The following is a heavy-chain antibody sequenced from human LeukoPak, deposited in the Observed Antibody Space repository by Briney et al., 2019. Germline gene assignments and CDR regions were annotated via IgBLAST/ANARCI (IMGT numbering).Heavy chain of an antibody. Sequence: GGSLRLSCAASGFPFNRFDMTWVRQAPGNGLEWVSTISGSGQSTYYADSVKGRFTISRDNSKNVLYLQMNSLRAEDTTLYYCARLSAYYYGSYFYYYMDVWGKGTTVTVSS. CDR3: ARLSAYYYGSYFYYYMDV. J-gene: IGHJ6*03. CDR2: ISGSGQST. CDR1: GFPFNRFD. V-gene: IGHV3-23*01. D-gene: IGHD3-10*01.